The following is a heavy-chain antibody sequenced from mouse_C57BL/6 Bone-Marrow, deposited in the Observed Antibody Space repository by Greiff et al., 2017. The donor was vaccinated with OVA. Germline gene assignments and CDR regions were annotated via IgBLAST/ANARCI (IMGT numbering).Heavy chain of an antibody. CDR1: EYEFPSHD. V-gene: IGHV5-2*01. CDR3: ARLEPHLYFDV. Sequence: EVKVVESGGGLVQPGESLKLSCESNEYEFPSHDMSWVRKTPEKRLELVAAINSDGGSTYYPDTMARRFIISRDNTKKTLYLQMSSLRSEDTALYYCARLEPHLYFDVWGTGTTVTVSS. CDR2: INSDGGST. J-gene: IGHJ1*03.